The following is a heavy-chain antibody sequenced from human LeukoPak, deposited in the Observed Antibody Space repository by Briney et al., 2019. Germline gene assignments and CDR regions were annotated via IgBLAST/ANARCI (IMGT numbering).Heavy chain of an antibody. CDR3: ARDFGYGDYGDPWPFDY. CDR2: IYHSGST. Sequence: SGTLSLTCAVSGDSMSSRNWWSWVRQPTGRGLEWIGEIYHSGSTNYNPSLKSRDTISVDKSKNQFSLKLSSVTAADTAVYYCARDFGYGDYGDPWPFDYWGQGTLVTVSS. J-gene: IGHJ4*02. V-gene: IGHV4-4*02. D-gene: IGHD4-17*01. CDR1: GDSMSSRNW.